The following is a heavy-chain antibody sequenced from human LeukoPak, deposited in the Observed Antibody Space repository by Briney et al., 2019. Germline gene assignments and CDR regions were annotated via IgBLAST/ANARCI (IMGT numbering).Heavy chain of an antibody. CDR2: INWNGGST. CDR1: GFTFDDYG. V-gene: IGHV3-20*04. D-gene: IGHD3-10*01. J-gene: IGHJ4*02. CDR3: ASQYYGSGSFLDPVDY. Sequence: GGSLRLSCAASGFTFDDYGMSWVRQAPGRGLEWVSGINWNGGSTGYADPVKGRFTISRDNAKNSLYLQMNSLRAEDTALYYCASQYYGSGSFLDPVDYWGQGTLVTVSS.